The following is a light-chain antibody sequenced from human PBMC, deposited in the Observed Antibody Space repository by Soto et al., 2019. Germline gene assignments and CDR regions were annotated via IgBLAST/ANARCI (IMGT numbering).Light chain of an antibody. CDR2: ENY. CDR3: QSDDSSNVV. Sequence: NFMLTQPHSVSESPGKTVTISCTRSSGSIASSYVQWYQQRSGSAPTTIIYENYQRPSGVPDRFSGSIDSSSNSATLTVSGLKTEDEADYYCQSDDSSNVVFGEGTKVTVL. J-gene: IGLJ3*02. V-gene: IGLV6-57*03. CDR1: SGSIASSY.